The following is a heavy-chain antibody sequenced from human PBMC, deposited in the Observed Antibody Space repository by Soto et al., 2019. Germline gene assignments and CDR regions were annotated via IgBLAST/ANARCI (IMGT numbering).Heavy chain of an antibody. V-gene: IGHV4-31*03. D-gene: IGHD3-16*02. CDR3: ARDGTWFGGVIVGRNAFDI. CDR2: IYYSGGT. CDR1: GGSISSGGYY. Sequence: SETLSLTCTVSGGSISSGGYYWSWIRRHPGKGLEWIGYIYYSGGTYYNPSLKSRVTISVDTSKNQFSLKLSSVTAADTAVYYCARDGTWFGGVIVGRNAFDIWGQGTMVTVSS. J-gene: IGHJ3*02.